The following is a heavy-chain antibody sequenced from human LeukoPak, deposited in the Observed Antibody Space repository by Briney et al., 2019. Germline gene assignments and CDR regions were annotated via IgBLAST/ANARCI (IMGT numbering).Heavy chain of an antibody. CDR2: VIPIFGTA. CDR1: GYTFTSYY. D-gene: IGHD3-22*01. J-gene: IGHJ3*02. CDR3: ARDLYYYDSSGYYYVTSPVDAFDI. V-gene: IGHV1-69*13. Sequence: SVKVSFKGSGYTFTSYYMQWGRQAPGQGLEWMGGVIPIFGTANYAQKFQGRVTITADESTSTAYMELSSLRSEDTAVYYCARDLYYYDSSGYYYVTSPVDAFDIWGQGAMVTVSS.